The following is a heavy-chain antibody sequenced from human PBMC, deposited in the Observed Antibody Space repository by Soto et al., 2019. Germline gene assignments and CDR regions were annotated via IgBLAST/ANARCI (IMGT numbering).Heavy chain of an antibody. CDR2: IIPIFGTA. J-gene: IGHJ6*02. V-gene: IGHV1-69*13. CDR1: GGTFSSYA. Sequence: GASVKVSCKASGGTFSSYAISWVRQAPGQGLEWMGGIIPIFGTANYAQKFQGRVTITADESTSTAYMELSSLRSEDTAVYYCARDIAVIAARPDSPYYYGMDVWGQGTTVTVSS. CDR3: ARDIAVIAARPDSPYYYGMDV. D-gene: IGHD6-6*01.